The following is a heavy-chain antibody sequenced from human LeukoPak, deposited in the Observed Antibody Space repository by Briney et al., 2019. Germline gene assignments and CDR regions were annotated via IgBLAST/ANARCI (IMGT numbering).Heavy chain of an antibody. J-gene: IGHJ4*02. CDR1: GFTFSSYA. CDR2: ISATGDGT. D-gene: IGHD6-6*01. Sequence: PGGSLRLSCAASGFTFSSYAMSWVRQTPGKGLDWVSTISATGDGTVHADSVKGRFTISRDNSKNTLLLQMNSLRADDTAVYYCAKDWATLPSRLSPFDSWGQGILVTVSS. V-gene: IGHV3-23*01. CDR3: AKDWATLPSRLSPFDS.